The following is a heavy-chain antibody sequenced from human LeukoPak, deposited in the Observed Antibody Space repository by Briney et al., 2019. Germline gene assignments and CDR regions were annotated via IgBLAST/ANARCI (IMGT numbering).Heavy chain of an antibody. V-gene: IGHV4-59*12. J-gene: IGHJ4*02. CDR2: ISDSGST. Sequence: ETLSLTCMVSGGSISSYYWSWIRQPPGKGLEWIGYISDSGSTNYNASLKSRVTISVDTSKNQFSLKLSPVTAADTAVYYCARVTVGPAAINYFDYWGQGTLVTVSS. CDR3: ARVTVGPAAINYFDY. CDR1: GGSISSYY. D-gene: IGHD2-2*01.